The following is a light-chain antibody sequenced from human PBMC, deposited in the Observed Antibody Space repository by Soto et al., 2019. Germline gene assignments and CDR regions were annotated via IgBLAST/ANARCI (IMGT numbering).Light chain of an antibody. V-gene: IGLV1-40*01. J-gene: IGLJ2*01. CDR2: GNS. CDR3: QSYDSSLSGSGV. CDR1: SSNIGAGYD. Sequence: QPVLTQPPSVSGAPVQRVTISCTGSSSNIGAGYDVHWYQQLPGTAPKLLIYGNSNRPSGVPDRFSGSKSGTSASLAITGLQAEDEADYYCQSYDSSLSGSGVFGGGTKLTVL.